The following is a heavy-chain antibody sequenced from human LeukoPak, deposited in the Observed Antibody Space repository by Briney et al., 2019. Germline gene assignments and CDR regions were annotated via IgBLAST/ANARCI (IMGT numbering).Heavy chain of an antibody. CDR2: IYYSGST. V-gene: IGHV4-59*11. D-gene: IGHD5-24*01. CDR3: ARPRRDGYNDAAFDI. J-gene: IGHJ4*02. Sequence: GSLRLSCAASGFSFSDRHMDWVRQAPGKGLEWIGYIYYSGSTNYNPSLKSRVTISVDTSKNQFSLKLSSVTAADTAVYYCARPRRDGYNDAAFDIWGQGTLVTVSS. CDR1: GFSFSDRH.